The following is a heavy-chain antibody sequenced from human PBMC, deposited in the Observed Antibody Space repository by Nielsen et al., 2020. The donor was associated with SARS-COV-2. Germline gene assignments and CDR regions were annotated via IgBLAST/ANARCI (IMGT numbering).Heavy chain of an antibody. CDR3: VRDSSVVIWSGYPVD. CDR1: GFTFSSYA. V-gene: IGHV3-30-3*01. J-gene: IGHJ4*02. D-gene: IGHD3-3*01. Sequence: GESLKISCAASGFTFSSYAMGWVRQAPGKGLEWVAVISYDGSNKYYADSVKGRFTISRDNSKNTLYLQMNSLRAEDTAVYYCVRDSSVVIWSGYPVDWGQGTLVTVSS. CDR2: ISYDGSNK.